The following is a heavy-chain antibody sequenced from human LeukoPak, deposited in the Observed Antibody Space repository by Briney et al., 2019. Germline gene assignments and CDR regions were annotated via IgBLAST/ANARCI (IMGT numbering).Heavy chain of an antibody. CDR1: GYTFTGYY. Sequence: ASVKVSSKASGYTFTGYYMHCGRQAPGQGLEWMGWINPNSGGTNYAQKFQGRVTMTRDTSISTAYMELSRLRSDATAVYYCARGPATITMVRGVSCDIWGQGTMVTVSS. V-gene: IGHV1-2*02. CDR2: INPNSGGT. CDR3: ARGPATITMVRGVSCDI. D-gene: IGHD3-10*01. J-gene: IGHJ3*02.